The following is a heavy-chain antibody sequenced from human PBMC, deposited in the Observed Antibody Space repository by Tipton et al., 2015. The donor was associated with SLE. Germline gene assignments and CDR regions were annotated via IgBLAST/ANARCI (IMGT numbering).Heavy chain of an antibody. V-gene: IGHV4-59*08. J-gene: IGHJ3*01. CDR3: ARGDQLLTAFDV. Sequence: TLSLTCTVSGASISGHYWSWIRQPPGKGLEWIAHVYHTGTSHQNPSLKSRVAISVDTSKNLFSLKLSSVTAADTAVYYCARGDQLLTAFDVWGPGTMVTVSS. D-gene: IGHD2-2*01. CDR2: VYHTGTS. CDR1: GASISGHY.